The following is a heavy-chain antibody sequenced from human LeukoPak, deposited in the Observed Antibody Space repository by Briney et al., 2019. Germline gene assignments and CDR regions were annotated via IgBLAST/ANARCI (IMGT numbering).Heavy chain of an antibody. CDR1: GGTFSSYA. V-gene: IGHV1-8*02. D-gene: IGHD2-2*01. Sequence: GASVKVSCEASGGTFSSYAISWVRQAPGQGLEWMGWMNPNSGNTGYAQKFQGRVTITADTSADTAYMELSSLRSEDTAVYYCATLPTIVVVPAAREGGGNYYYYYYMDVWGKGTTVTVSS. J-gene: IGHJ6*03. CDR3: ATLPTIVVVPAAREGGGNYYYYYYMDV. CDR2: MNPNSGNT.